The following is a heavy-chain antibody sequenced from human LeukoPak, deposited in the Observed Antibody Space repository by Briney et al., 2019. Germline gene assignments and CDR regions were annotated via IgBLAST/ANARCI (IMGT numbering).Heavy chain of an antibody. D-gene: IGHD5-18*01. CDR1: GFTFSSYA. J-gene: IGHJ4*02. Sequence: GGSLRLSCAASGFTFSSYAMHWVRQAPGKGLEYVSAISSNGGSTYYANSVKGRFTISRDNSKNTLYLQMGSLRPEDMAVYYCARGGVGLTAMVGPFDYWGQGTLVTVSS. CDR2: ISSNGGST. V-gene: IGHV3-64*01. CDR3: ARGGVGLTAMVGPFDY.